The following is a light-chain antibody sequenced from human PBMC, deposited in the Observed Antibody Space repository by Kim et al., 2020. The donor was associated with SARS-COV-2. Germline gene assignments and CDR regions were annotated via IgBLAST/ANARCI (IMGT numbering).Light chain of an antibody. Sequence: EIVLTQSPGTLSLSPGERATVSCRASQSVTSTHLAWYQQKPGQAPRLLIYGTSSRATCIPDRFSGSGSATDFTLTISRLEPEDFAVYYCQHCGSSSWTFGQGTKVEIK. V-gene: IGKV3-20*01. CDR1: QSVTSTH. CDR2: GTS. CDR3: QHCGSSSWT. J-gene: IGKJ1*01.